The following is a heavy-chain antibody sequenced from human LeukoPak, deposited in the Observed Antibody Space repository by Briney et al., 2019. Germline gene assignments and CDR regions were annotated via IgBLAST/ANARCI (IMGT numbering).Heavy chain of an antibody. CDR3: ARDLAMTGWFDP. CDR1: GGSISSSSYY. V-gene: IGHV4-39*07. Sequence: SETLSLTCTVSGGSISSSSYYWGWIRQPPGKGLEWIGSIYYSGSTNYNPSLKSRVTISVDTSKNQFSLKLSSVTAADTAVYYCARDLAMTGWFDPWGQGTLVTVSS. CDR2: IYYSGST. J-gene: IGHJ5*02.